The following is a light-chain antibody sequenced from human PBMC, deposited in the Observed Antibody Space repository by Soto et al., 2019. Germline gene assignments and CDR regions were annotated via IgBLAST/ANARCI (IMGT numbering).Light chain of an antibody. CDR3: QCYVGSVLT. CDR2: GAS. V-gene: IGKV3D-15*01. J-gene: IGKJ4*01. Sequence: EIVMTQSPATLSVSPGERATLSCRASQSVGSDLAWYQQKPGQAPRLLMYGASNRATGIPDRFSGSASGTGFTLTISRLEPGDFAVYYCQCYVGSVLTFGGGTKVDIK. CDR1: QSVGSD.